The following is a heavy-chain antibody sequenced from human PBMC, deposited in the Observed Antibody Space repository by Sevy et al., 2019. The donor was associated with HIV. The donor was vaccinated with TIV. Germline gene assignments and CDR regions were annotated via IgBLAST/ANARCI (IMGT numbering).Heavy chain of an antibody. Sequence: GGSLRLSCAASGFTFSTYAMIWVRQAPGKGLEWVSAISGSGGSTYYADSLEGRFTISRDNPKNTLYLQMNSLRAEDTAVYYCAKGDRTFYGMDVWGQGTTVTVSS. CDR2: ISGSGGST. V-gene: IGHV3-23*01. CDR3: AKGDRTFYGMDV. D-gene: IGHD2-15*01. CDR1: GFTFSTYA. J-gene: IGHJ6*02.